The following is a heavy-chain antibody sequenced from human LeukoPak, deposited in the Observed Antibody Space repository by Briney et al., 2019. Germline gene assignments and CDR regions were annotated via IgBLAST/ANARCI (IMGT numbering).Heavy chain of an antibody. D-gene: IGHD5-24*01. V-gene: IGHV5-51*01. CDR1: GYSSSSYW. J-gene: IGHJ4*02. CDR3: ARQDGSALYYFDY. Sequence: GESLKISCKGSGYSSSSYWIAWVRQMPGKGLEWLGIIYPGDSDIRYSPSFQGQVTISADKSISTAYLQWSSLKASDTAMYYCARQDGSALYYFDYWGQGTLVTVSS. CDR2: IYPGDSDI.